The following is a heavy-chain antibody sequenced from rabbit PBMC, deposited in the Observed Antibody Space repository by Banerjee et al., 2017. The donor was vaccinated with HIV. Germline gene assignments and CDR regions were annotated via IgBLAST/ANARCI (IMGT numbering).Heavy chain of an antibody. CDR3: ARGKGLIRLDL. CDR1: GFTLSSYW. D-gene: IGHD6-1*01. CDR2: INTSSGNT. V-gene: IGHV1S45*01. J-gene: IGHJ3*01. Sequence: QEQLEESGGDLVKPEGSLTLTCTASGFTLSSYWIYWVRQAPGKGLEWIACINTSSGNTVYASWAKGPFTISKTSSTTVTLQMTSLTAADTATYFCARGKGLIRLDLWGPGTLVTVS.